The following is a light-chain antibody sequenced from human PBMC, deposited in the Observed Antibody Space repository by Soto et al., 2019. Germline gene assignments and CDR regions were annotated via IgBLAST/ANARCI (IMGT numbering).Light chain of an antibody. CDR2: DAS. J-gene: IGKJ5*01. V-gene: IGKV3-20*01. CDR1: QSVSSY. Sequence: EIVLTQSPATLSLSPGERATLSCRASQSVSSYLACYQQKPGQAPRLLIYDASSRATGVPDRYSASGSGTDFTLTISRLEPEDFAVFFCQQYGTSEIIFGQGTRLEIK. CDR3: QQYGTSEII.